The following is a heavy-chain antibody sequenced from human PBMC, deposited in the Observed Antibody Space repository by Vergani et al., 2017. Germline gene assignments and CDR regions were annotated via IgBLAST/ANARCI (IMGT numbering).Heavy chain of an antibody. CDR1: GFTFNHYA. CDR2: GRGSGGST. D-gene: IGHD1-26*01. J-gene: IGHJ4*02. Sequence: EVQLLESGGDLVQPGGSLRLSYAASGFTFNHYAMNWVGGGGGGGGGGGGGGRGSGGSTYYAGSVKGRFTISRDSSKNTLYLQMNSLSAGDTAVYYCARGSFREYYFDYWGQGTLVTVSS. CDR3: ARGSFREYYFDY. V-gene: IGHV3-23*01.